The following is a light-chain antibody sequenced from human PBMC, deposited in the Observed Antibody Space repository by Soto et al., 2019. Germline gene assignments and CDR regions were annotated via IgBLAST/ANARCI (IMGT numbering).Light chain of an antibody. CDR3: QQSSSTPLT. Sequence: DIKMTQSPSSLSASVGDRVTTTCRACQGIRDDLGWYQHKPGEAPKLLIFAASSLQSGVPSRFSGSRSGPDFTLTISSLQPEDFATYYCQQSSSTPLTFGHGTKVDI. J-gene: IGKJ3*01. CDR2: AAS. V-gene: IGKV1-39*01. CDR1: QGIRDD.